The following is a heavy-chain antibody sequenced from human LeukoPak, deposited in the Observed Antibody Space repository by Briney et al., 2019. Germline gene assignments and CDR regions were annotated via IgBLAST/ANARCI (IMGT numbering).Heavy chain of an antibody. Sequence: GGSLRLSCAASGFTFSSYGMHWVRQAPGKGLEWVSAISGSDTTNYADSVKGRFTISRDISKNTLYLQMNSLRAEDTAVYYCAKDRALVWFGELEYWGQGTLVTVSS. CDR3: AKDRALVWFGELEY. V-gene: IGHV3-23*01. CDR2: ISGSDTT. J-gene: IGHJ4*02. CDR1: GFTFSSYG. D-gene: IGHD3-10*01.